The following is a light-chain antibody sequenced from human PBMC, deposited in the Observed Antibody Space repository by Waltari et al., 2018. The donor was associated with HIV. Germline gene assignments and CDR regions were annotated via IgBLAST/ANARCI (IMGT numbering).Light chain of an antibody. CDR3: QSFDSSLSSSVV. CDR1: SSNIRPGSD. J-gene: IGLJ2*01. CDR2: CDT. V-gene: IGLV1-40*01. Sequence: QSVLTQAPPVSGAPGPRVTISCSGSSSNIRPGSDVLWYQQRPGTAPKLLLYCDTNRPSGVPDRFSGSKSGTSASLVITGLQAEDEADYYCQSFDSSLSSSVVFGGGTKLTVL.